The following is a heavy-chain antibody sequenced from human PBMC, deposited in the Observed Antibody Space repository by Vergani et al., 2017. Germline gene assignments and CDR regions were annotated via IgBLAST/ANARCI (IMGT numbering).Heavy chain of an antibody. V-gene: IGHV3-30-3*01. Sequence: QVQLVESGGGVVQPGRSLRLSCAASGFTFSSYAMHWVRQAPGKGLEWVAVISYDGSNKYYADSVKGRFTISRDNSKTTLYLQMNSLRAEDTAVYYCARKIPADYWGQGTLVTVSS. CDR3: ARKIPADY. J-gene: IGHJ4*02. CDR2: ISYDGSNK. CDR1: GFTFSSYA.